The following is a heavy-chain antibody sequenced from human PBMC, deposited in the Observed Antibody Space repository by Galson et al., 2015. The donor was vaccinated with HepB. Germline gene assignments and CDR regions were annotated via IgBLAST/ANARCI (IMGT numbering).Heavy chain of an antibody. V-gene: IGHV5-51*01. CDR1: GYSFTSYW. D-gene: IGHD1/OR15-1a*01. Sequence: QSGAEVKKPGESLKISCKGSGYSFTSYWIAWVRQMPGKGLEWMALIFPADSYTKYSPSFQGQVTISADKSINTAYLQWSSLKASDTAMYYCARHRNTRIQPQDFDHWGQGTLVTVAS. CDR3: ARHRNTRIQPQDFDH. CDR2: IFPADSYT. J-gene: IGHJ4*02.